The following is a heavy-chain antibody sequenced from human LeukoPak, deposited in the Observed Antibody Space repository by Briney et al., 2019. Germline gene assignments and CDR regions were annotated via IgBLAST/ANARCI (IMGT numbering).Heavy chain of an antibody. Sequence: GGSLRLSCAVSGFTFSNYWMTWVRQGPGKGLEWVANIKEDGSAKYYVDSVKGRFTISRDNAMNSLYLQMNSLRVEDTAMYYCARRGSLDNWGQGTLVTVSS. V-gene: IGHV3-7*01. D-gene: IGHD3-10*01. CDR1: GFTFSNYW. J-gene: IGHJ4*02. CDR3: ARRGSLDN. CDR2: IKEDGSAK.